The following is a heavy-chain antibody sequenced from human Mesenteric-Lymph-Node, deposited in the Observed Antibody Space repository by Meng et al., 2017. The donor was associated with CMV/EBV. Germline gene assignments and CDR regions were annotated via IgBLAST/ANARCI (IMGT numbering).Heavy chain of an antibody. CDR3: ARGDSSTTWLVFDY. CDR2: INGRGSFI. D-gene: IGHD6-13*01. CDR1: GFTFSDYY. J-gene: IGHJ4*02. V-gene: IGHV3-11*01. Sequence: SGFTFSDYYMSWIRRAPGKGLEWISYINGRGSFIEYADSVKGRFTISRDDSRNTLFLQLNSLRDEDTAVFYCARGDSSTTWLVFDYWGLGTLVTVSS.